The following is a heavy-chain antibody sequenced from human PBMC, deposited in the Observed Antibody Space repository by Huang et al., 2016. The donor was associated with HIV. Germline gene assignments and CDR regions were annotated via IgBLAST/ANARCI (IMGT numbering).Heavy chain of an antibody. D-gene: IGHD1-26*01. Sequence: VQLVESGGGVVQPGRSLRLACAASGFSFSTYGLHWVRRAPGKGREGGAVISYDGSNKYYAHSVKGRFTISRDTSENKVYLQMNSLRHEDTAVYYCAKDGADEEWDIDYWGQGTLVTVSS. CDR1: GFSFSTYG. J-gene: IGHJ4*02. CDR3: AKDGADEEWDIDY. CDR2: ISYDGSNK. V-gene: IGHV3-30*18.